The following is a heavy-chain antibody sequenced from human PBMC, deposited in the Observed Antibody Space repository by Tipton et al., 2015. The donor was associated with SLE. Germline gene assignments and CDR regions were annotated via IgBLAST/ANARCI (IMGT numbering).Heavy chain of an antibody. Sequence: AVSGLTFSSYAMSWVRQAPGKGLEWVSTLSTSGTNTYYADSVKGRFTISRDNANNSLYLQMDGLRAEDTAVYYCARGSGVAAAGSWGQGTLVAVSS. CDR3: ARGSGVAAAGS. D-gene: IGHD6-13*01. V-gene: IGHV3-21*04. J-gene: IGHJ5*02. CDR2: LSTSGTNT. CDR1: GLTFSSYA.